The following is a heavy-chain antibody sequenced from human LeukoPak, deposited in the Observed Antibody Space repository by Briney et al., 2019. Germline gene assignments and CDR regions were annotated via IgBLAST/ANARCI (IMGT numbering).Heavy chain of an antibody. CDR1: GFTFSDYY. D-gene: IGHD6-6*01. CDR3: AKDGMYSSSSSYYFDY. Sequence: GGSLRLSCAASGFTFSDYYMSWIRQAPGKGLEWVSYISSSGGTTYYADSVKGRFTISRDYSKNTLYLQMNSLRAEDTALYYCAKDGMYSSSSSYYFDYWGPGTLVTVSS. V-gene: IGHV3-11*01. J-gene: IGHJ4*02. CDR2: ISSSGGTT.